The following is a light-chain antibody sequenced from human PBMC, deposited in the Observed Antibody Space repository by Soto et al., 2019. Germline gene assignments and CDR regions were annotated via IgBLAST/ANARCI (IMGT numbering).Light chain of an antibody. Sequence: MGMTLAPGALCMSPEKRVIVSCRASQDVSSHVAWYQQRPGQATRLLINAASIRATDTPDRIGGSGSGTDFTLIISSLQAEDVVRYCCPHSDCNPNTFGQGSKVDI. J-gene: IGKJ1*01. CDR2: AAS. CDR3: PHSDCNPNT. CDR1: QDVSSH. V-gene: IGKV3-15*01.